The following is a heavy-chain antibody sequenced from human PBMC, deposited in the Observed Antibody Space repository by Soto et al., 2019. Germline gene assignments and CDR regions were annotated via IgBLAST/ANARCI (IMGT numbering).Heavy chain of an antibody. CDR2: IYYSGST. Sequence: SETLSLTCTVSGGSISSYYWSWIRQPPGKGLEWIGYIYYSGSTNYNPSLKSRVTISVDTSKNQFSLKLSSVTAADTAVYYCARDYGWRSGYDQGTFDIWGQGTMVTVSS. CDR3: ARDYGWRSGYDQGTFDI. D-gene: IGHD5-12*01. J-gene: IGHJ3*02. V-gene: IGHV4-59*01. CDR1: GGSISSYY.